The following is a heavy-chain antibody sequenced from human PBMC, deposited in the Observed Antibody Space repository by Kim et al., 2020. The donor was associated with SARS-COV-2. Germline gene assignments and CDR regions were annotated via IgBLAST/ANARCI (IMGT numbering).Heavy chain of an antibody. CDR3: ARETTYYYDSSGYETSFDI. Sequence: GGSLRLSCAASGFTFSDHYMDWVRQAPGKGLEWVGRTRNKANSYTTEYAASVKGRFTISRDDSKNSLYLQMNSLKTEDTAVYYCARETTYYYDSSGYETSFDIWGQGTMVTVSS. V-gene: IGHV3-72*01. CDR2: TRNKANSYTT. J-gene: IGHJ3*02. D-gene: IGHD3-22*01. CDR1: GFTFSDHY.